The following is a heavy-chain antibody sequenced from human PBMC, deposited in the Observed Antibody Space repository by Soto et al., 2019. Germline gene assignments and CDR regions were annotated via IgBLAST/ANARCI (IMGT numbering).Heavy chain of an antibody. D-gene: IGHD4-17*01. CDR3: ARDLGYGDYYFDY. J-gene: IGHJ4*02. Sequence: QVQLQESGPGLVKPSETLSLTCTVSGGSISSYYWSWIRQPPGKGLEWIGYIYYSGSTNYNPSLKSRVTISVDTSKNQFSLKLSSVTAADTAVYYCARDLGYGDYYFDYWGQGTLVTVSS. V-gene: IGHV4-59*01. CDR1: GGSISSYY. CDR2: IYYSGST.